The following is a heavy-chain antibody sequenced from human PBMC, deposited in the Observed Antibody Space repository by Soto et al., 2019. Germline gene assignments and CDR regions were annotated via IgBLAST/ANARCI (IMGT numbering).Heavy chain of an antibody. V-gene: IGHV5-10-1*01. CDR3: ARNDGDFYYYGREV. D-gene: IGHD1-1*01. Sequence: VESLKIACKGSGYSFTSYWISWVRQMPGKGLEWMGRIDPSDSYTNYSPSFQGHVTISADKSISTADLQWSSLKASDTAMYYCARNDGDFYYYGREVWGQGTPVTVSS. J-gene: IGHJ6*02. CDR1: GYSFTSYW. CDR2: IDPSDSYT.